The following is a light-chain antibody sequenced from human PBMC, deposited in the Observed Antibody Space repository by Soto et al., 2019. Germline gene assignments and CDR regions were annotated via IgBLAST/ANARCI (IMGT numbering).Light chain of an antibody. J-gene: IGKJ2*01. CDR2: GAS. CDR1: HSLSSY. CDR3: RQYGSSPSYT. Sequence: EIVLTQSPGTLSLSPGERATLSCRASHSLSSYLAWYQQKPGQAPRLLIYGASSRATVIPDRFSGSGSGTDFTLTISRLEPEDFAVYYCRQYGSSPSYTFGRGTKLEIK. V-gene: IGKV3-20*01.